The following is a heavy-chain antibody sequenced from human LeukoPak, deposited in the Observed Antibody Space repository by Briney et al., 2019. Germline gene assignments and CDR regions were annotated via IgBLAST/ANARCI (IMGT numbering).Heavy chain of an antibody. V-gene: IGHV1-2*04. D-gene: IGHD3-22*01. CDR1: GYTFTGYY. J-gene: IGHJ4*02. CDR2: INPNSGGT. Sequence: EASVKVSCKASGYTFTGYYMHWVRQAPGQGLEWMGWINPNSGGTNYAQKFQGWVTMTRDTSISTAYMELSRLRSDDTAVYYCARDRRLDYYDSSGYPYYWGQGTLVTVSS. CDR3: ARDRRLDYYDSSGYPYY.